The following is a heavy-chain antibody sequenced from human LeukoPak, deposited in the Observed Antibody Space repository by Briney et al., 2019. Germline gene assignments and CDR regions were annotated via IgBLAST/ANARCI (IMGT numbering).Heavy chain of an antibody. CDR1: GFTVSSNY. CDR3: ARDRRPLNYDSSGLYGMDV. J-gene: IGHJ6*02. D-gene: IGHD3-22*01. CDR2: IYSGGST. Sequence: GGSLRLSCAASGFTVSSNYMSWVRQAPGKGLEWVSVIYSGGSTYYADSVKDRFTISRDNSKNTLYLQMNSLRAEDTAVYYCARDRRPLNYDSSGLYGMDVWGQGTTVTVSS. V-gene: IGHV3-53*01.